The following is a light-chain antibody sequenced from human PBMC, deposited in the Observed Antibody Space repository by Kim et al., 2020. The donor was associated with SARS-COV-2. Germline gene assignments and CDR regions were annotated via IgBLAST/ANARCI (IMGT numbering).Light chain of an antibody. V-gene: IGLV3-25*03. CDR1: AMPNQY. J-gene: IGLJ3*02. Sequence: PGQAASISCSGDAMPNQYAYWYQQKPGQAPVLMIYKDSEKPSGIPERFSGSSSGTTGTLIITGVQAEDEADYYCQSADSTGTYRVFGGGTQLTVL. CDR2: KDS. CDR3: QSADSTGTYRV.